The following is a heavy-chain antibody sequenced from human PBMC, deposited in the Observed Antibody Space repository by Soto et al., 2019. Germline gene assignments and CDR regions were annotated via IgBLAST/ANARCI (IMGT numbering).Heavy chain of an antibody. D-gene: IGHD2-15*01. Sequence: QVQLQESGPGLVKPSQTLSLTCTVSGGSISSGDYYWSWIRQPPGKGLEWIGYIYYSGSTYYNPSLKSRVTISVDTAKNQFSLKMSSVTAADTAVYYCARVRAAWRWFDPWGQGTLVTVSS. J-gene: IGHJ5*02. CDR2: IYYSGST. CDR1: GGSISSGDYY. CDR3: ARVRAAWRWFDP. V-gene: IGHV4-30-4*01.